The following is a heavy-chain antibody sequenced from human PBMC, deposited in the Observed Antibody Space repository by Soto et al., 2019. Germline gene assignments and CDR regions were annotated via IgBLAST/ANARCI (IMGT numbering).Heavy chain of an antibody. CDR3: SRDITVTPVY. Sequence: GGSLRPSCTASGFTFGDYGMSWFRQAPGKGLVWVARINNDGSDTTYADSVKGRFTVSRDNTRNTLYLEMKSLRAEDTAVYYCSRDITVTPVYWGQGTLVPSPQ. CDR2: INNDGSDT. D-gene: IGHD1-20*01. CDR1: GFTFGDYG. J-gene: IGHJ4*02. V-gene: IGHV3-74*01.